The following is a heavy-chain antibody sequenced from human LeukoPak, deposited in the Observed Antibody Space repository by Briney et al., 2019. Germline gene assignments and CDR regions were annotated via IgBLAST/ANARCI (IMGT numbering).Heavy chain of an antibody. J-gene: IGHJ4*02. CDR2: IYYSGST. CDR3: ATDDRDGYNFNY. CDR1: GGSISSSSYY. V-gene: IGHV4-39*01. D-gene: IGHD5-24*01. Sequence: SETLSLTCTVSGGSISSSSYYWGWIRQPPGKGLEWIGGIYYSGSTYYNPSLKSRVTISVDTSKNQFSLKLSSVTAADTAVYYCATDDRDGYNFNYWGQGTLVTVSS.